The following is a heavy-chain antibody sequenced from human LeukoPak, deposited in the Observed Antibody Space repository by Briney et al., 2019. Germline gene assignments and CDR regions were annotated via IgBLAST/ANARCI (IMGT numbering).Heavy chain of an antibody. D-gene: IGHD4-17*01. J-gene: IGHJ4*02. V-gene: IGHV3-7*01. CDR3: ARSRLTRGGLWTTMTNGQAFDF. Sequence: PGGSLRLSCAASGFTFSYYWMSWVRQVPGKGLEWVANIDQDGSEKYYVDSVKGRFTISRDSPKNSLYLQMNSLGGEDTAVYYCARSRLTRGGLWTTMTNGQAFDFWGQGTLVTVSS. CDR1: GFTFSYYW. CDR2: IDQDGSEK.